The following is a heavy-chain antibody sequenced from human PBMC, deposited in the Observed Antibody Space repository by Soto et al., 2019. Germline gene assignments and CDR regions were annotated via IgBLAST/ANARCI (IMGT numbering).Heavy chain of an antibody. CDR1: GFTFSNYG. J-gene: IGHJ4*02. V-gene: IGHV3-48*04. Sequence: EVQLVESGGGLVQPGGSLRLSCAASGFTFSNYGMSWARQAPGRGLEWVTHINAPGETKSYSDSVKGRFTVSRDDAKNSLYLQMSSLRADDTAIYYCARDPEGINDFDYWGQGTLVTVSS. D-gene: IGHD2-21*01. CDR2: INAPGETK. CDR3: ARDPEGINDFDY.